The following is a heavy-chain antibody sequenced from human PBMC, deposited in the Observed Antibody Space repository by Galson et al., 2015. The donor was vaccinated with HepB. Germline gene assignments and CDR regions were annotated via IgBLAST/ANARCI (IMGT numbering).Heavy chain of an antibody. CDR3: AKDLYSSGWYNYFDP. D-gene: IGHD6-19*01. CDR2: ISHDGGSK. J-gene: IGHJ5*02. CDR1: GFVLSNQG. V-gene: IGHV3-30*18. Sequence: RLSCAASGFVLSNQGMHWVRQAPGKGLEWVSMISHDGGSKHYADSVKGRFTISRDNSNNTLYLQMNSLRAEDTAVYYCAKDLYSSGWYNYFDPWGQGTLVTVSS.